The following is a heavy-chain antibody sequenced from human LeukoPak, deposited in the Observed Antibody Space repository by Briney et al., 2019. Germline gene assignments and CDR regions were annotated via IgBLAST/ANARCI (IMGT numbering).Heavy chain of an antibody. Sequence: GRSLRLSCAASGFTFSSYAMHWVRQAPGKGLEWVAVISYDGSNKYYADSVKGRFTISRDNSKNTLYLQMNSLRAEDTAVYYCARPLTSGSYYSPFDYWGQGTLVTVSS. CDR3: ARPLTSGSYYSPFDY. V-gene: IGHV3-30-3*01. J-gene: IGHJ4*02. CDR1: GFTFSSYA. CDR2: ISYDGSNK. D-gene: IGHD1-26*01.